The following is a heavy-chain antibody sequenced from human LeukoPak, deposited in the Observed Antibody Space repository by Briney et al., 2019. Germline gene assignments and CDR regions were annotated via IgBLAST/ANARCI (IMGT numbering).Heavy chain of an antibody. V-gene: IGHV3-15*01. D-gene: IGHD1-1*01. CDR2: IKSKTDGGTT. J-gene: IGHJ6*04. CDR1: GFTFSNAW. CDR3: TTDTSSTTGTAYYYYYYGMDV. Sequence: GGSLRLSCAASGFTFSNAWMSWVRQAPGKGLEWVGRIKSKTDGGTTDYAAPVKGRFTISRDDSKNTLYLQMNSLKTGDTAVYYCTTDTSSTTGTAYYYYYYGMDVWGKGTTVTVSS.